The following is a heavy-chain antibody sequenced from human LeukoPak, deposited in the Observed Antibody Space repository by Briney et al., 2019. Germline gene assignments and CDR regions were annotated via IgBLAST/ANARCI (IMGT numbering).Heavy chain of an antibody. V-gene: IGHV1-69*13. CDR3: ASDLERDGYNMPGTP. J-gene: IGHJ5*02. CDR1: GGTFSSYA. CDR2: IIPIFGTA. Sequence: SVKVSRKASGGTFSSYAISWVRQAPGQGLEWMGGIIPIFGTANYAQKFQGRVTITADESTSTAYMELSSLRSEDTAVYYCASDLERDGYNMPGTPWGQGTLVTVSS. D-gene: IGHD5-24*01.